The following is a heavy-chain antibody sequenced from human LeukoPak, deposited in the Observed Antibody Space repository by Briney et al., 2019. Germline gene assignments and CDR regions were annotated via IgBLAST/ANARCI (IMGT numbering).Heavy chain of an antibody. V-gene: IGHV3-23*01. CDR2: ISGSGGST. J-gene: IGHJ6*02. Sequence: PGGSLRLSCAASGFTFSSYAMSWVRQAPGKGLEWVSSISGSGGSTYYADSVKGRFTISRDNSKNTLYLQMNSLRAEDTAVYYCAVVGGGAQPYYYYGMDVWGQGTTVTVSS. CDR3: AVVGGGAQPYYYYGMDV. CDR1: GFTFSSYA. D-gene: IGHD3-16*01.